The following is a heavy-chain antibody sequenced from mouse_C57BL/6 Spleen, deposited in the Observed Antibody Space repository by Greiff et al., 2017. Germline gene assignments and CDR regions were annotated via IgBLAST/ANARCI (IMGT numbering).Heavy chain of an antibody. CDR3: ARGRGNYHVLFAY. V-gene: IGHV1-19*01. Sequence: VQLQQSGPVLVKPGASVKMSCKASGYTFTDYYMNWVKQSHGKSLEWIGVINPYNGGTSYNQKFKGKATLTVDKSSSTAYMELNSLTSEDSAVYYCARGRGNYHVLFAYWGQGTLVTVSA. D-gene: IGHD2-1*01. CDR1: GYTFTDYY. CDR2: INPYNGGT. J-gene: IGHJ3*01.